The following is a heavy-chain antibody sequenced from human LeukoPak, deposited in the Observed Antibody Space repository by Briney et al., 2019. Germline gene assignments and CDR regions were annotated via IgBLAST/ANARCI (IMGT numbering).Heavy chain of an antibody. D-gene: IGHD4-17*01. CDR3: ARDQRTVTYVRRGYYYYGMDV. Sequence: PGRSLRLSRAASGFTFSSHEKNSDSHDPGKGLEWDSYISIIGRTIYYAESVKGRFTISRDNAKNLLYLQMNSMRAEDTAVYYCARDQRTVTYVRRGYYYYGMDVWGQGTTVTVSS. CDR1: GFTFSSHE. CDR2: ISIIGRTI. J-gene: IGHJ6*02. V-gene: IGHV3-48*03.